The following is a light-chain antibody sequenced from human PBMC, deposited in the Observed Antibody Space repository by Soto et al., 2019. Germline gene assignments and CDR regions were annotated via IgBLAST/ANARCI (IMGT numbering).Light chain of an antibody. CDR1: QSVSSN. CDR2: GAS. V-gene: IGKV3-15*01. Sequence: EIVMTQSPATLSVSPGERVTLSCRASQSVSSNLAWYQQKPGQAPRLLIYGASTRATGIPARFSGSGSGTDFTLTISRLEPEDFAVYYCHQYDTAPRTFGQGTKVDI. CDR3: HQYDTAPRT. J-gene: IGKJ1*01.